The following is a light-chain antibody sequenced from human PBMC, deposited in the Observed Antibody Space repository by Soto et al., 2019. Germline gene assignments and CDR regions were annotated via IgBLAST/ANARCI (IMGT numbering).Light chain of an antibody. CDR1: SSDVGGYNS. CDR2: DVT. J-gene: IGLJ2*01. CDR3: SSYTSSNTLV. V-gene: IGLV2-14*01. Sequence: QSALTQPASVSGSPGQSITISCTGTSSDVGGYNSVSWYQQHPGKAPQLMIYDVTNRPSGVSNRFSGSKSGDTASLTISGLQAEDEADYYCSSYTSSNTLVFGGGTKVTVL.